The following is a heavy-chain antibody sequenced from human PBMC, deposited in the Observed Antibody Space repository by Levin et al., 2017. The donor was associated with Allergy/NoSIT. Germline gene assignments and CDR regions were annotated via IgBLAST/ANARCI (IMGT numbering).Heavy chain of an antibody. CDR3: ARTRGSYSGSYPFDY. V-gene: IGHV4-59*13. D-gene: IGHD3-10*01. CDR2: MDYSGTT. CDR1: GGSISTYY. J-gene: IGHJ4*02. Sequence: SETLSLTCTVSGGSISTYYWSWIRQPPGKGLEWIGYMDYSGTTNYNPSLKSRVTISIDTSKKQFSLKLTSVTAADTAVYYCARTRGSYSGSYPFDYWGQGTLVTVSS.